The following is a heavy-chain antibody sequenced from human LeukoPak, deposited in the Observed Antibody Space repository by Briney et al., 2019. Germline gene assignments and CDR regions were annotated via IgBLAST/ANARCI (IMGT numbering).Heavy chain of an antibody. Sequence: SETLSLTCTVSGGSISSYYWSWIRQPPGKGLEWIGYIYYSGSTNYNPSLKSRVTISVDTSKNQFSLKLSSVTAADTAVYYCARDFPYGSGSYYLFDYWGQGTLVTVSS. V-gene: IGHV4-59*12. CDR3: ARDFPYGSGSYYLFDY. J-gene: IGHJ4*02. CDR1: GGSISSYY. D-gene: IGHD3-10*01. CDR2: IYYSGST.